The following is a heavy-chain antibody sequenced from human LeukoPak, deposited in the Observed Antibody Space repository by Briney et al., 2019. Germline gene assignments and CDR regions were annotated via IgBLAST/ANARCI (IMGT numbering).Heavy chain of an antibody. CDR2: ISWNADST. J-gene: IGHJ4*02. V-gene: IGHV3-20*04. Sequence: GGSLRLSCVASGFTFGDYGMSWIRHAPGKGLEWVSGISWNADSTGHADSVKGRFTISRDNAKNSPYLQMDSLRAEDTALYYCARDIGITGTTIFVYWGQGTPVTVS. CDR3: ARDIGITGTTIFVY. CDR1: GFTFGDYG. D-gene: IGHD1-7*01.